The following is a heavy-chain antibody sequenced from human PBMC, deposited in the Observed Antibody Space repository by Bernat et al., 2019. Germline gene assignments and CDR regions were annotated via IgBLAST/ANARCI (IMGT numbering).Heavy chain of an antibody. CDR2: ISGSGEST. V-gene: IGHV3-23*01. D-gene: IGHD2-2*02. J-gene: IGHJ4*02. CDR3: AKGRSSGTTSSYNY. CDR1: GFTFSSYA. Sequence: EVQLLESGGGLVQPGGSLRLSCAASGFTFSSYAMSWVRQAPGKGLEWVSGISGSGESTYYADSVKGRFTISRDNSKNTLYLQMDSLRAEDRAVYYCAKGRSSGTTSSYNYWGQGTLITVSS.